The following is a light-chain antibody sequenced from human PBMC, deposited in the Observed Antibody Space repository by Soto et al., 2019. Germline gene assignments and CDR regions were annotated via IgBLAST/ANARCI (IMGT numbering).Light chain of an antibody. V-gene: IGLV2-14*01. J-gene: IGLJ1*01. CDR2: EVS. CDR1: SSDDGGYNY. Sequence: QSALTQPASVSGSPGQSITISCTGTSSDDGGYNYVSCYQQHPGKAPKLMIYEVSNRPSGVSNRFSGSKSGNTASLTISGLQAEDEADYYCSSYTSSSTLDFGTGTKLTVL. CDR3: SSYTSSSTLD.